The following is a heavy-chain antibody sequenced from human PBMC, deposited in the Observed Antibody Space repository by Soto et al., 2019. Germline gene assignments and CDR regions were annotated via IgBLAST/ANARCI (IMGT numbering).Heavy chain of an antibody. Sequence: GSLRLSCAASGFTLSSYAMSWVRQAPGKGLEWVSAISGSGGSTYYADSVKGRFTISRDNSKNTLYLQMNSLRAEDTAVYYCAKELEITMVRGVIDYWGQGTLVTVSS. J-gene: IGHJ4*02. CDR3: AKELEITMVRGVIDY. D-gene: IGHD3-10*01. V-gene: IGHV3-23*01. CDR1: GFTLSSYA. CDR2: ISGSGGST.